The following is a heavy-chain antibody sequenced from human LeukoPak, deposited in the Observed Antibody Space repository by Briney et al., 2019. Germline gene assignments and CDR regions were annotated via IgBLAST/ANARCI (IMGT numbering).Heavy chain of an antibody. CDR1: GGSISSGSYY. D-gene: IGHD2-2*01. Sequence: PSQTLSLTCTVSGGSISSGSYYWSWIRQPAGKGLEWIGRIYGSGSTNYNPSLKSRVTISVDTSKNQFSLKLSSVTAADTAVYYCASQSRNSYYFDYWGRGTLVTVSS. J-gene: IGHJ4*02. CDR3: ASQSRNSYYFDY. V-gene: IGHV4-61*02. CDR2: IYGSGST.